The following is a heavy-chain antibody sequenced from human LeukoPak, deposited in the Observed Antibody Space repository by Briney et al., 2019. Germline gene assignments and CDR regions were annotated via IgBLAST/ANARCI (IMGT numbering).Heavy chain of an antibody. D-gene: IGHD2-2*01. CDR2: INHSGST. CDR1: GGSFSGYN. V-gene: IGHV4-34*01. Sequence: SETLSLTCAVYGGSFSGYNWSWIRQPPGKGLEWIGEINHSGSTNYNPSLKSRVTISVDTSKNQFSLKLSSVTAADTAVYYCARGGIVVPAGMGPYYYYGMDVWGQGTTVTVSS. CDR3: ARGGIVVPAGMGPYYYYGMDV. J-gene: IGHJ6*02.